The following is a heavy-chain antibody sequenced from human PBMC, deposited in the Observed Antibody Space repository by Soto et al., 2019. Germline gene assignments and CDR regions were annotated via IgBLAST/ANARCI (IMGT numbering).Heavy chain of an antibody. Sequence: QVQLVESGGGVVQPGRSLRLSCAASGFTFSSYGMHWVRQAPGKGLEWVAVISYDGSNKYYADSVKGRFTISRDNSKNTLYLQMNSLRAEDTAVYYSAKDSSGYPPRYFDYWGQGTLVTVSS. D-gene: IGHD3-22*01. V-gene: IGHV3-30*18. CDR2: ISYDGSNK. J-gene: IGHJ4*02. CDR1: GFTFSSYG. CDR3: AKDSSGYPPRYFDY.